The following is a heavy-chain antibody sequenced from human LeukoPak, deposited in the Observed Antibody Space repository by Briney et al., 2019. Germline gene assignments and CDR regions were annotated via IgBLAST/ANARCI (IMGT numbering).Heavy chain of an antibody. CDR1: GFTVSSNY. D-gene: IGHD6-13*01. V-gene: IGHV3-66*01. CDR3: ARGGGAIAAAGSFDY. Sequence: PGGSLRLSCAASGFTVSSNYMSWVRQAPGKGLEWVSVIYSGGSTYYAGSVKGRFTISRDNSKNTLYLQMNSLRAEDTAVYYCARGGGAIAAAGSFDYWGQGTLVTVSS. CDR2: IYSGGST. J-gene: IGHJ4*02.